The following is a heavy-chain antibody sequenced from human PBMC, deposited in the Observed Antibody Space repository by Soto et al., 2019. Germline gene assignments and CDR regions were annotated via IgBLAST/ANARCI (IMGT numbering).Heavy chain of an antibody. Sequence: GGALRLSCAPSGFAVSPYTMNWVRQAPGKGLEWVSAISSGGNIYYADSVKGRFTISRDHSLYLQMNSLRAEDTAVYYCARQHAWKYQALSVYATDVWGQGATVPVS. D-gene: IGHD2-2*01. V-gene: IGHV3-21*01. CDR2: ISSGGNI. J-gene: IGHJ6*02. CDR3: ARQHAWKYQALSVYATDV. CDR1: GFAVSPYT.